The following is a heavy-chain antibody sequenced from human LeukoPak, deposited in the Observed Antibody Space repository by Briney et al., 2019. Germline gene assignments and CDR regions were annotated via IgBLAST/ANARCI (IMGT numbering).Heavy chain of an antibody. J-gene: IGHJ4*02. CDR2: IYPDDSNT. V-gene: IGHV5-51*01. CDR1: EYSFPNYC. D-gene: IGHD6-13*01. Sequence: GESLKISCKHSEYSFPNYCIGWVRQMPGKGLEWMGIIYPDDSNTRYSPSFQGQVTISADKSISTAYLQWSSLKASDTAMYYCAIGRGGQQLGDYWGQGILVTVSS. CDR3: AIGRGGQQLGDY.